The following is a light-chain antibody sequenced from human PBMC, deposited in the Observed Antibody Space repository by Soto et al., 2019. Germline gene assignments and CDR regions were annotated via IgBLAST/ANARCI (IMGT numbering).Light chain of an antibody. CDR3: QQYGSSPFT. J-gene: IGKJ5*01. CDR1: QSVSSSY. CDR2: GAS. Sequence: EIVLTQSPGTLSLSPGERATLSCRASQSVSSSYLAWYQQKPGEAPRLLIYGASSRATGIPDRFSGSGSGTDFPLTISRLEREGFAVYYWQQYGSSPFTFRQGTRLEIK. V-gene: IGKV3-20*01.